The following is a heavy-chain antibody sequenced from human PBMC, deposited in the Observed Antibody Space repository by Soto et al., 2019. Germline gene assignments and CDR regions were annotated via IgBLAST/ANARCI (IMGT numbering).Heavy chain of an antibody. V-gene: IGHV4-30-4*02. J-gene: IGHJ5*02. Sequence: SETLSLTCTVSGGPISSGDYYWSWIRQPPGKGLEWIGYIHYSGSTYYNPSLKSRITISVEKSKNQFSLKLSSVTAADTAVYYCATLLRFFGPWGQGILVTVSS. CDR2: IHYSGST. CDR1: GGPISSGDYY. D-gene: IGHD3-3*01. CDR3: ATLLRFFGP.